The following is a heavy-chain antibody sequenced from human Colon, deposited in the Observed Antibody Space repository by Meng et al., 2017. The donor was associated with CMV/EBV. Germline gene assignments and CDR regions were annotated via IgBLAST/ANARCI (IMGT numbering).Heavy chain of an antibody. CDR3: ARARDRDGLYNFDS. D-gene: IGHD5-24*01. CDR1: GGSFSNYT. V-gene: IGHV1-69*12. J-gene: IGHJ4*02. CDR2: IVPIFVTP. Sequence: QVTLVQTGAEVKKPGSSVKVSCRTSGGSFSNYTVSWVRQAPGQGLEWMGGIVPIFVTPNYAQKFQGRVTVTADESTSTTYMELSSLTSEDTAIYYCARARDRDGLYNFDSWGQGTLVTVSS.